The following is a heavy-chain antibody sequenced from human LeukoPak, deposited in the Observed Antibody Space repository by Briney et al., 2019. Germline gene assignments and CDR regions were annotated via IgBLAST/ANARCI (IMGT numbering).Heavy chain of an antibody. CDR1: GFTFSNHW. D-gene: IGHD5-12*01. CDR3: ARYRGLGGGYYFDY. J-gene: IGHJ4*02. CDR2: IKEDGSEK. Sequence: GGSLRLSCAVSGFTFSNHWMGWVRQAPGKGLEWVANIKEDGSEKYYVDSVKGRFTIPRDNAKNSLHLQMNSLRAEDTAVYYCARYRGLGGGYYFDYWGQGTLVTVSS. V-gene: IGHV3-7*04.